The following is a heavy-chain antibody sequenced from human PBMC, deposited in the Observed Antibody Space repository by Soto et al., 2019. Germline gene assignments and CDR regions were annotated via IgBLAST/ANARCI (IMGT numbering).Heavy chain of an antibody. V-gene: IGHV2-70*11. CDR1: GFSLSTSGMC. CDR3: ARIMYSSSPDWFDY. Sequence: SGPTLVNPTQTLTLTCTFSGFSLSTSGMCVSWIRQPPGKALEWLARIDWDDDKYYSTSLKTRLTISKDTSKNQVVLTMTNMDPVDTATYYCARIMYSSSPDWFDYWGQGTLVTVCS. J-gene: IGHJ5*01. D-gene: IGHD6-6*01. CDR2: IDWDDDK.